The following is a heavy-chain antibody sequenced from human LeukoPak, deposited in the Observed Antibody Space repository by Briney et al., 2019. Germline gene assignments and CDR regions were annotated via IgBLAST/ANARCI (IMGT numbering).Heavy chain of an antibody. Sequence: GGSLRLSCAASGFTFSSYAMSWVRQAPGKGLEWVSAISGRGSSTYFADSVKGRFTISRDNSKNTLYLQMNSLRAEDTAAYYCVGTFTVFGVVSTIEWGQGTLVTVSS. CDR1: GFTFSSYA. D-gene: IGHD3-3*01. CDR3: VGTFTVFGVVSTIE. CDR2: ISGRGSST. V-gene: IGHV3-23*01. J-gene: IGHJ4*02.